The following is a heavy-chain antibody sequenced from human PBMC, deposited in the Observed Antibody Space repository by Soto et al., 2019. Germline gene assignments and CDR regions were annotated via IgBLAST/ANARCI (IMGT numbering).Heavy chain of an antibody. V-gene: IGHV3-13*01. J-gene: IGHJ4*02. CDR3: AKGRVEWFGEFPRGPLDY. D-gene: IGHD3-10*01. Sequence: EVQLVESGGGLVQPGGSLRLSCAASGFTFSSYDMHWVRQATGKGLEWVSAIGTAGDTYYPGSVKGRFTISRENAKNSLYLQMNSLRAEDTAVYYCAKGRVEWFGEFPRGPLDYWGQGTLVTVSS. CDR1: GFTFSSYD. CDR2: IGTAGDT.